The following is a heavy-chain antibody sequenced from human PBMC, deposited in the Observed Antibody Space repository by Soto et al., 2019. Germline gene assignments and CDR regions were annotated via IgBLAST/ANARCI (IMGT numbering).Heavy chain of an antibody. CDR3: TRGPRHISNGTWAY. D-gene: IGHD2-8*01. CDR1: GFIFKMYW. V-gene: IGHV3-74*01. J-gene: IGHJ4*02. CDR2: IYNDGTYS. Sequence: PGGSLRLSCAASGFIFKMYWMHWVRQSPGEGLVWISRIYNDGTYSDYADSVRGRFTISRDNVNDTLYLQMNNLRAEDSGLYYCTRGPRHISNGTWAYWGKVTQVLVSS.